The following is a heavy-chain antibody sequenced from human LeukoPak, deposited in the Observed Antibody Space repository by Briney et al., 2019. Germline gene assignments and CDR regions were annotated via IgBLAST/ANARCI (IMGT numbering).Heavy chain of an antibody. D-gene: IGHD1-20*01. Sequence: GASVKVSCKASGGTFSSYAISWVRQAPGQGREWMGGIIPIFGTAKYAQKFQGRVTITTDESTSTAYMELSSLRSEDTAVYYCARGAYNWNYVDYWGQGTLVTVSS. CDR3: ARGAYNWNYVDY. CDR2: IIPIFGTA. CDR1: GGTFSSYA. V-gene: IGHV1-69*05. J-gene: IGHJ4*02.